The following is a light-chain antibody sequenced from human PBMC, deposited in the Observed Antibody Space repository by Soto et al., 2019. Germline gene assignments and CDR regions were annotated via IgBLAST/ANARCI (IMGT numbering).Light chain of an antibody. CDR2: RND. CDR3: AAWDDSLRGLVV. CDR1: SSNIGTNY. J-gene: IGLJ2*01. V-gene: IGLV1-47*01. Sequence: QSVLTQPPSASGTPGQRVTISCSGSSSNIGTNYIHWYQQFPGTAPKLLIYRNDQRPSGVPDRFSGSKSGTSASLAISGLRSEDEADYYWAAWDDSLRGLVVFGGGTKLTVL.